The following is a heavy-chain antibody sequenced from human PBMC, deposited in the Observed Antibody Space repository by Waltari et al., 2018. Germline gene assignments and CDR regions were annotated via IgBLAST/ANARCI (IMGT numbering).Heavy chain of an antibody. CDR3: ARVVGDSTTGWGYFDL. V-gene: IGHV4-31*03. CDR1: GGSIASSNYP. CDR2: MDFSGRT. D-gene: IGHD1-26*01. Sequence: QVQLQESGPELVKPSQTLSLTCTVSGGSIASSNYPWTWIRQHPGRGMGGIGYMDFSGRTKYNPSVTRRSTIALDTSKNQFSLKLDSVTATDTAVYHCARVVGDSTTGWGYFDLWGRGTLVTVSS. J-gene: IGHJ2*01.